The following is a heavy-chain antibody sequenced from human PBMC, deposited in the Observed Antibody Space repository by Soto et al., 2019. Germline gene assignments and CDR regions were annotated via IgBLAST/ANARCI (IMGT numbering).Heavy chain of an antibody. V-gene: IGHV3-30-3*02. CDR1: GFTFSSYA. CDR2: ISYDGSNK. Sequence: GGSLRLSCAASGFTFSSYAMHWVRQAPGKGLEWVAVISYDGSNKYYADSVKGRFTISRDNSKNTLYLQMNSLRAEDTAVYYCAKKAVAGTKPPDFVDYWGQGTLVTVSS. CDR3: AKKAVAGTKPPDFVDY. J-gene: IGHJ4*02. D-gene: IGHD6-19*01.